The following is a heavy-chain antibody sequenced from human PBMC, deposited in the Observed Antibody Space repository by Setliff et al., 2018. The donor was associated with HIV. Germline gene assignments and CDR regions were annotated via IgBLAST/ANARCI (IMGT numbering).Heavy chain of an antibody. CDR3: ARDLDEAVKDADNYVPLDL. CDR2: IIPILDAT. V-gene: IGHV1-69*11. Sequence: SVKVSCKAAGGTFNNYVFSWVRKAPGRGLEWIGTIIPILDATNYAQKFQDRVTITTDESTSTAYMELRSLTSEDTAVYYCARDLDEAVKDADNYVPLDLWGQGTLVTVSS. D-gene: IGHD3-16*01. J-gene: IGHJ5*02. CDR1: GGTFNNYV.